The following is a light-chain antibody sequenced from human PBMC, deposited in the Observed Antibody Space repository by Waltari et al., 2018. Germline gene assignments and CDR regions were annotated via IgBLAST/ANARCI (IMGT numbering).Light chain of an antibody. V-gene: IGLV2-11*01. CDR3: CSYAGSYTFGV. Sequence: QSALTQPRSVSGSPGQSVTISCTGTSSDVGGYIYVSWYKQHPGKAPKLMIYDVRKRPSGVPDRFSGSKSGNTASLTISGLQAEDEADYYCCSYAGSYTFGVFGGGTKLTVL. CDR1: SSDVGGYIY. CDR2: DVR. J-gene: IGLJ2*01.